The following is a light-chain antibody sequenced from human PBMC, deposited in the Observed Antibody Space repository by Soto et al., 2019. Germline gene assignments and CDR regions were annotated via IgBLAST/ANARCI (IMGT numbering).Light chain of an antibody. CDR2: EVS. V-gene: IGLV2-14*01. Sequence: QSVLTQPASVSGSPGQSITIACTGSSSDVGGYNYVSWFQQHPGKAPKLMIYEVSNRPSGVSNRFSASKSGNTASLTISGLQAEDEATYYCSSYSSSSTLVFGTGTKVIV. J-gene: IGLJ1*01. CDR1: SSDVGGYNY. CDR3: SSYSSSSTLV.